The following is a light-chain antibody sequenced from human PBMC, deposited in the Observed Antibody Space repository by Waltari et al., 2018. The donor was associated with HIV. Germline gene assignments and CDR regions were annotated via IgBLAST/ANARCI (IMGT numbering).Light chain of an antibody. CDR3: NSYAVSNNWV. J-gene: IGLJ3*02. V-gene: IGLV2-8*01. CDR2: EVN. Sequence: QSALTQPPSASGSPGQSVTISCTGTSSDVGGSKYVSWYQQHPGKAPKLMIYEVNKRPSRVPDRFSGSKSANTASLTVSGLQADDDADYYCNSYAVSNNWVFGGGTKLTVL. CDR1: SSDVGGSKY.